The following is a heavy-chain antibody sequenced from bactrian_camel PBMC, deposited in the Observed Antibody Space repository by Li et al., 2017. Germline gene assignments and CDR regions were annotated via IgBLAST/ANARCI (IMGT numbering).Heavy chain of an antibody. CDR1: GYTSTTSC. V-gene: IGHV3S1*01. J-gene: IGHJ4*01. CDR3: AEGRGSRGEHCYSLNY. Sequence: QVQLVESGGGLVQAGESRRLSCVTSGYTSTTSCVAWVRQAPGKQREGVAGIRTIGSLYYADSVKGRFIISQDDARETVWLQMNSLRPEDTAMYYCAEGRGSRGEHCYSLNYWGQGTQVTVS. CDR2: IRTIGSL. D-gene: IGHD6*01.